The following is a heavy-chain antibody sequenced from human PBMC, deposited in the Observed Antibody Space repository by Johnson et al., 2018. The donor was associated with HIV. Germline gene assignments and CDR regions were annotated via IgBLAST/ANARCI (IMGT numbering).Heavy chain of an antibody. CDR2: SRNKANTYTT. CDR1: GFTFSGSA. V-gene: IGHV3-72*01. Sequence: VQLVESGGGVVQPGMSLRLSYADSGFTFSGSALHWVRQASGKGLEWVGRSRNKANTYTTEYAASVKGRFTISRDDSKNSLYLQMNSLKTEDMAVYYCARGQGGIQLWFDGFDIWGQGTMVTVSS. D-gene: IGHD5-18*01. CDR3: ARGQGGIQLWFDGFDI. J-gene: IGHJ3*02.